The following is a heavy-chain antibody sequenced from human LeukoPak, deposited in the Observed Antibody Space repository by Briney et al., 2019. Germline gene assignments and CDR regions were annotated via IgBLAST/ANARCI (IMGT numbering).Heavy chain of an antibody. CDR1: GGSFGGYY. J-gene: IGHJ1*01. Sequence: SETLSLTCAVYGGSFGGYYWSWIRQPPGKGLEWIGEINHSGSTNYNPSLKSRVTISVDTSKNQFSLKLSSVTAADTAVYYCARHSGGSYLPFQHWGQGTLVTVSS. D-gene: IGHD1-26*01. CDR2: INHSGST. V-gene: IGHV4-34*01. CDR3: ARHSGGSYLPFQH.